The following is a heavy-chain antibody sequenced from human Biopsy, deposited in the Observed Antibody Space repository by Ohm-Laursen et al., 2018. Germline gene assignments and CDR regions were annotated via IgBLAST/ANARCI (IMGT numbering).Heavy chain of an antibody. D-gene: IGHD1-26*01. V-gene: IGHV4-59*08. Sequence: SDTLSLTCTVSGGSISSYYWSWIRQPPGKGLEWIGYIYYTGSTNYNPSLKSRVTISVDTSMNHLSLRLTSETAADTAVYYCARHAPSYSGSYWRYFDLWGRGTLVTVSS. CDR3: ARHAPSYSGSYWRYFDL. J-gene: IGHJ2*01. CDR1: GGSISSYY. CDR2: IYYTGST.